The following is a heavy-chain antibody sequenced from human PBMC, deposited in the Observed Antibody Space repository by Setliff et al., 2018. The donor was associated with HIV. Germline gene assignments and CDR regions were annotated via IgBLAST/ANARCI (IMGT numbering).Heavy chain of an antibody. CDR1: GGSFGDYH. Sequence: SETLSLTCTLSGGSFGDYHWSWIRQPAGRGLEWIGRIFRSGTTDYKFSLKSRVTISVDTSKNQFSLKLSSVTAADTAVYYCARAGGGGRWLHLSYWYFDLWGRGTLVTVPQ. J-gene: IGHJ2*01. V-gene: IGHV4-4*07. CDR2: IFRSGTT. CDR3: ARAGGGGRWLHLSYWYFDL. D-gene: IGHD3-16*01.